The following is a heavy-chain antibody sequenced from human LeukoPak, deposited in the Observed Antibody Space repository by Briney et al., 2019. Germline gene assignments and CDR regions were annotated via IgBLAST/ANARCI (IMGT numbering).Heavy chain of an antibody. CDR3: AKVARRITIFGVVTIGPFDY. CDR1: GFTFSSYA. V-gene: IGHV3-23*01. J-gene: IGHJ4*02. D-gene: IGHD3-3*01. Sequence: GGSLRLSCAASGFTFSSYAMSWVRQAPGKGLEWVSATSGSGGSTYYADSVKGRFTISRDNSKNTLYMQMNSLREEDTAVYYCAKVARRITIFGVVTIGPFDYWGQGTLVTVSS. CDR2: TSGSGGST.